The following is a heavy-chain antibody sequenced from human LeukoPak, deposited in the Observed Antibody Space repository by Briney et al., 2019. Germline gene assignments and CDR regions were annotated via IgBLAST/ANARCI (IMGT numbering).Heavy chain of an antibody. V-gene: IGHV1-46*01. CDR2: ITTTGDTT. CDR3: ARGGYSESFYNPRSYGMDV. D-gene: IGHD3-10*01. CDR1: GYTFTNYY. Sequence: ATVKVSCKASGYTFTNYYLHWVRQAPGQGLAWMGIITTTGDTTRYVEKFQGRVTMTRDTSASTVYMELSSLRSEDTAVYYCARGGYSESFYNPRSYGMDVWGQGTTVTV. J-gene: IGHJ6*02.